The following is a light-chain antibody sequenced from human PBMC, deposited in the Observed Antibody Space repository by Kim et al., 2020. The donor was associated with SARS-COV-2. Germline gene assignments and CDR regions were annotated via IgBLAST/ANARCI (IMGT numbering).Light chain of an antibody. CDR2: DAT. Sequence: SVSPGKRATLSCRASQTINNRLVWYQQTPGQAPRLLIYDATTRATGIPARFIDSGSGTEFTLSISSLQSEDFAVYYCQQYSNGWTFGQGTKVDIK. V-gene: IGKV3-15*01. CDR1: QTINNR. CDR3: QQYSNGWT. J-gene: IGKJ1*01.